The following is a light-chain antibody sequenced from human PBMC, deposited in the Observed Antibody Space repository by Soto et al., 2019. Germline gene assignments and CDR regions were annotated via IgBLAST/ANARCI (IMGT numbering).Light chain of an antibody. Sequence: DIQMTQSPSSLSASVGDRVTITCRASQDIRNDLGWYQQKPVKAPQRLIYAASSLHSRVPSRFRGSGSGTEFTLTISSLHPEDFAIYYCLQHNSFPPTFGQGTRVDTK. CDR2: AAS. CDR1: QDIRND. J-gene: IGKJ1*01. V-gene: IGKV1-17*01. CDR3: LQHNSFPPT.